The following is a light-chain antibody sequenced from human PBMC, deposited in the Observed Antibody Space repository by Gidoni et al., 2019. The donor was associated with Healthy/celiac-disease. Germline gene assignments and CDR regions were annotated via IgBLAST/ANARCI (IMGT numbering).Light chain of an antibody. CDR2: AAS. CDR3: QQYYSYPWT. V-gene: IGKV1-8*01. J-gene: IGKJ1*01. Sequence: AIRMTPSPSSFSASTGDRVTITCRASQGISSYLAWYQQKPGKAPKLLIYAASTLQSGVPSRFSGSGSGTDFTLTISCLQSEDFATYYCQQYYSYPWTFXXXTKVEIK. CDR1: QGISSY.